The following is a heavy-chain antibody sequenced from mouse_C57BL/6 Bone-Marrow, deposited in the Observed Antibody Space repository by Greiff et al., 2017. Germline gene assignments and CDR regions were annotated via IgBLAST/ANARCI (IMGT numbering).Heavy chain of an antibody. D-gene: IGHD1-2*01. CDR1: GYTFTSYW. J-gene: IGHJ3*01. V-gene: IGHV1-5*01. CDR2: IYPGNSDT. Sequence: EVQLLQSGTVLARPGASVKMSCKTSGYTFTSYWMHWVKQRPGQGLEWIGAIYPGNSDTSYNQKFKGKAKLTAVTSASTAYMELSSLTNEDSAVYSCKRSGYRLRGAFAYWGQGTLVTVSA. CDR3: KRSGYRLRGAFAY.